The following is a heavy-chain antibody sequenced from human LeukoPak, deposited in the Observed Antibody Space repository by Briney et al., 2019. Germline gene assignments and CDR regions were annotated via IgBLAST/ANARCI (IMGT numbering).Heavy chain of an antibody. CDR3: AKRGSGWYEDYYYYMDV. J-gene: IGHJ6*03. Sequence: GGSLRLSCAASGFTFSNYAMNWVRQAPNKGLDWVSVISAGGGTYYADSVRGRFTISRDNSRNTLYLQMNSLRTEDTAVYYCAKRGSGWYEDYYYYMDVWGKGTTVTISS. CDR1: GFTFSNYA. V-gene: IGHV3-23*01. CDR2: ISAGGGT. D-gene: IGHD6-19*01.